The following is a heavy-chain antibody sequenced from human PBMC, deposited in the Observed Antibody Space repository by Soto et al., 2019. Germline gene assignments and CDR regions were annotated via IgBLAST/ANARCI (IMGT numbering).Heavy chain of an antibody. CDR2: IIPILGIA. CDR3: ARRRFGRNTWYFDL. CDR1: GGTFSSYT. D-gene: IGHD3-10*01. Sequence: QVQLVQSGAEVKKPGSSVKVSCKASGGTFSSYTISWVRQAPGQGLEWMGRIIPILGIANYAQKFQGRVTINADKSTSTAYMELSSLRSEDTAVYYCARRRFGRNTWYFDLWGRGTLVTVSS. J-gene: IGHJ2*01. V-gene: IGHV1-69*02.